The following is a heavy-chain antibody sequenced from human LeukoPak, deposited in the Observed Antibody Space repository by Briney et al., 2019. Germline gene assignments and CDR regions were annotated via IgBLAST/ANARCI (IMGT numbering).Heavy chain of an antibody. CDR2: ISAYNGNT. CDR3: ARSPEWELLGAFDI. V-gene: IGHV1-18*01. CDR1: GYTFTSYG. Sequence: ASVKVSCKASGYTFTSYGISWVRQAPGQGLEWMGWISAYNGNTNYAQKLQGRVTMTTDTSTSTAYMELRSLRSDDTAVYCCARSPEWELLGAFDIWGQGTMVTVSS. J-gene: IGHJ3*02. D-gene: IGHD1-26*01.